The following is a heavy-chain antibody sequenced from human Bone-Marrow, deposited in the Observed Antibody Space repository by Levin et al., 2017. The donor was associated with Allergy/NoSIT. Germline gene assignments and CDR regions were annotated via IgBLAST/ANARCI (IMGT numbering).Heavy chain of an antibody. D-gene: IGHD6-19*01. J-gene: IGHJ3*02. V-gene: IGHV3-33*01. CDR3: ARGGVEQWLATGGAFDI. CDR1: GFTFSSYG. Sequence: HPGGSLRLSCAASGFTFSSYGMHWVRQAPGKGLEWVAVIWYDGSNKYYADSVKGRFTISRDNSKNTLYLQMNSLRAEDTAVYYCARGGVEQWLATGGAFDIWGQGTMVTVSS. CDR2: IWYDGSNK.